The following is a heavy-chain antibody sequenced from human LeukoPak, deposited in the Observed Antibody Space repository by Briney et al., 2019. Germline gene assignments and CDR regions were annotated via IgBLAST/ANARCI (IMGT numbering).Heavy chain of an antibody. J-gene: IGHJ4*02. CDR2: ISYDGSNK. V-gene: IGHV3-30-3*01. CDR1: GFTFSSYA. Sequence: PGGSLRLSCAASGFTFSSYAMHWVRQAPGKGLEWVAVISYDGSNKYYADSVKGRFTISRGNSKNTLYLQMNSLRAEDTAVYYCARGGRDYYDSSGYYLPFDYWGQGTLVTVSS. CDR3: ARGGRDYYDSSGYYLPFDY. D-gene: IGHD3-22*01.